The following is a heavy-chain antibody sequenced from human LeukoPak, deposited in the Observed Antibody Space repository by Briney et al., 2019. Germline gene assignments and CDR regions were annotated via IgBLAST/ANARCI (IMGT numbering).Heavy chain of an antibody. J-gene: IGHJ5*02. Sequence: GGSLRLSCAASGFTFSSSWMNWVRQAPGKGLEWVANIKQDGSEKYYVDSVKGRFTISRDNAKNSLYLQMNSLRAEDTAVYYCARGRGYSQSNWVDPWGQGTMVTVSA. V-gene: IGHV3-7*04. D-gene: IGHD5-18*01. CDR2: IKQDGSEK. CDR1: GFTFSSSW. CDR3: ARGRGYSQSNWVDP.